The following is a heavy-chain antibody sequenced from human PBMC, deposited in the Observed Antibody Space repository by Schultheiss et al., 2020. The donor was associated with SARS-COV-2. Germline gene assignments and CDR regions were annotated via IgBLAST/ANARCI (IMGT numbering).Heavy chain of an antibody. Sequence: GGSLRLSCAASGFTFSSYGMHWVRQAPGKGLVWVSRINSDGSSTSYADSVKGRFTISRDNAKNTLYLQMNSLRAEDTAVYYCARDKREGYCSSTSCYTGYYYGMDVWGQGTTVTVSS. D-gene: IGHD2-2*02. CDR2: INSDGSST. CDR1: GFTFSSYG. J-gene: IGHJ6*02. V-gene: IGHV3-74*01. CDR3: ARDKREGYCSSTSCYTGYYYGMDV.